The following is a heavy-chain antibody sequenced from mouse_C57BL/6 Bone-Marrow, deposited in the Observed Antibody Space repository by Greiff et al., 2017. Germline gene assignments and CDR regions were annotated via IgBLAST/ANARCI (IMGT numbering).Heavy chain of an antibody. J-gene: IGHJ3*01. CDR2: ISDGGSYT. CDR3: ARETPTIVTPFAY. CDR1: GFTFSSYA. V-gene: IGHV5-4*01. D-gene: IGHD2-5*01. Sequence: EVKLMESGGGLVKPGGSLKLSCAASGFTFSSYAMSWVRQTPEKRLEWVATISDGGSYTYYPDNVKGRFTISRDNAKNNLYLQMSHLKSEDTAMYYWARETPTIVTPFAYWGQGTLVTVAA.